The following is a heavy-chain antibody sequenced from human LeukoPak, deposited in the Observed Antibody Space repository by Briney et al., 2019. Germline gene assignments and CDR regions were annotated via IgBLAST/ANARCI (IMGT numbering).Heavy chain of an antibody. CDR3: AKTTTGYSSGRFPGWPVDY. CDR2: IFGSGGST. Sequence: GGSLRLSCAASGFTFSSYAMYWVRQAPGKGLEWVPGIFGSGGSTHYADSVKGRFTISRDNSKNTVYLQMNSLRAEDTAVYYCAKTTTGYSSGRFPGWPVDYWGQGTLVTVSS. D-gene: IGHD6-19*01. J-gene: IGHJ4*02. V-gene: IGHV3-23*01. CDR1: GFTFSSYA.